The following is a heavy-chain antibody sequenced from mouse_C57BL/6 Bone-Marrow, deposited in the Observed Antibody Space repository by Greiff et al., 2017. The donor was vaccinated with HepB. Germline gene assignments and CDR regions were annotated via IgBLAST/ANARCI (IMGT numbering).Heavy chain of an antibody. CDR2: ISDGGSYT. CDR3: AREGSLAY. CDR1: GFTFSSYA. J-gene: IGHJ3*01. Sequence: EVMLVESGGGLVKPGGSLKLSCAASGFTFSSYAMSWVRQTPEKRLEWVATISDGGSYTYYPDNVKGRFTISRDNAKNNLYLQMSHLKSEDTAMYYCAREGSLAYWGQGTLVTVSA. V-gene: IGHV5-4*01.